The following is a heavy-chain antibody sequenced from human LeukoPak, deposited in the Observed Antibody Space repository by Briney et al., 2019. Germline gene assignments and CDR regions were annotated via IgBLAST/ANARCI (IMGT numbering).Heavy chain of an antibody. CDR3: ARVTTVVKGAPEEDWYFDL. J-gene: IGHJ2*01. D-gene: IGHD4-23*01. V-gene: IGHV3-64*01. CDR1: GINFSSYA. Sequence: GSLRLFCGTSGINFSSYAMHLVRQAPGKGLEYFLAYSSNGGSTYYANSVKGRFTISRDNSKNTLYLQMGSLRAEDMAVYYCARVTTVVKGAPEEDWYFDLWGRGTLVTVSS. CDR2: YSSNGGST.